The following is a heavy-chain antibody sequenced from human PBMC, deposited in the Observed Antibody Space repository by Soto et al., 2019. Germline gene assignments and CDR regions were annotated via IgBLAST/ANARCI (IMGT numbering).Heavy chain of an antibody. J-gene: IGHJ6*02. Sequence: PWETLSLTCTVSGASINSGDSYWSWILQPPGKGLERLGYIYYRGSTYYNPSLKSRVSISVDTSTNHFSLRLSSVTAADTAVFYCVRSYDFWSGYFPSRYHDGLDVWGPGIAVTVSS. CDR2: IYYRGST. CDR3: VRSYDFWSGYFPSRYHDGLDV. V-gene: IGHV4-30-4*01. CDR1: GASINSGDSY. D-gene: IGHD3-3*01.